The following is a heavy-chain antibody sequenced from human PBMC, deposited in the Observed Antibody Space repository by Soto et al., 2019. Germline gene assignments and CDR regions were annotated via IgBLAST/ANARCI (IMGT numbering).Heavy chain of an antibody. D-gene: IGHD6-13*01. J-gene: IGHJ6*02. V-gene: IGHV3-30*18. CDR3: AKDGSAAKITYYYYGMDV. CDR1: GFTFSSYG. Sequence: QVQLVESGGGVVQPGRSLRLSCAASGFTFSSYGMHWVRQAPGKGLEWVAVISYDGSNKYYADSVKGRFTISRDNSKNTLYLQMNSLRAEDTAVYYCAKDGSAAKITYYYYGMDVWGQGTTVTVSS. CDR2: ISYDGSNK.